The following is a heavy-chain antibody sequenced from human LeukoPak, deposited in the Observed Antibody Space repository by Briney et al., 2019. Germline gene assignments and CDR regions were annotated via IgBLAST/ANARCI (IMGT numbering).Heavy chain of an antibody. CDR2: IIPILGIA. D-gene: IGHD5-18*01. CDR3: ARDEFEAAEDTAKVDPSFDY. CDR1: GGTFSSYA. V-gene: IGHV1-69*04. Sequence: ASVKVSCKASGGTFSSYAISWVRQAPGQGLEWMERIIPILGIANYAQKFQGRVTITADKSTSTAYMELSSLRSEDTAVYYCARDEFEAAEDTAKVDPSFDYWGQGTLVTVSS. J-gene: IGHJ4*02.